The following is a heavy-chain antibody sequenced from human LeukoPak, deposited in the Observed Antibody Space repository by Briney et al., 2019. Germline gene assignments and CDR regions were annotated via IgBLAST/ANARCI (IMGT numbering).Heavy chain of an antibody. CDR2: INAGNGNT. V-gene: IGHV1-3*01. CDR3: ARVAMVRGVIMLYFDY. J-gene: IGHJ4*02. D-gene: IGHD3-10*01. Sequence: GASVKVSCKASGYTFTSYAMNWVRQAPGQRLGWMGWINAGNGNTTYSQKFLGRVTITRDTSASTAYMVPSSLRSEDTAVYYCARVAMVRGVIMLYFDYWGQGTLVTVSS. CDR1: GYTFTSYA.